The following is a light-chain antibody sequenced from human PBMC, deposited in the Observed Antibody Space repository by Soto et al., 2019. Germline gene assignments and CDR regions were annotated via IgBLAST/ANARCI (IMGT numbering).Light chain of an antibody. CDR3: QQYNNWLWT. Sequence: EIVLTQSPATLSLFPGERATLSCRASQSVRTYLAWYQQKPGQAPRLLISNASNRATGIPARFSGSGSGTEFTLTISSLQSEDFAVYYCQQYNNWLWTFGQGTKVDIK. J-gene: IGKJ1*01. CDR2: NAS. V-gene: IGKV3-11*01. CDR1: QSVRTY.